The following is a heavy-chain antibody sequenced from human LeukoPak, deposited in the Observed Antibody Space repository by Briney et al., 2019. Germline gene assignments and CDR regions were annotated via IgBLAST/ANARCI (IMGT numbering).Heavy chain of an antibody. CDR1: GGTFSTYA. J-gene: IGHJ4*02. Sequence: GASVKVSCKASGGTFSTYAISWVRQVPGQGLEWMGGIIPIFGTINYAQKFQGRITITADESTSTAYMELSSLRSEDTAVYYCAREFHDYGGKSLDYWGQGTLVTVSS. V-gene: IGHV1-69*13. D-gene: IGHD4-23*01. CDR2: IIPIFGTI. CDR3: AREFHDYGGKSLDY.